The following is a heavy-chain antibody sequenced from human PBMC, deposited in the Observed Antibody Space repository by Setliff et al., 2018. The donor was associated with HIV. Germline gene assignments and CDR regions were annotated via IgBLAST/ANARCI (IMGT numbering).Heavy chain of an antibody. J-gene: IGHJ4*02. CDR3: ARVPYSSSWGTFDY. CDR2: IYHSGST. Sequence: PSETLSLTCGVSGGSITSSNWWSWVRQPPGEGLEWIGEIYHSGSTNYNPSLKSRVTISVDKSKKQFSLKLSSVTAADTAVYYCARVPYSSSWGTFDYWGQGTLVTVSS. V-gene: IGHV4-4*02. CDR1: GGSITSSNW. D-gene: IGHD6-6*01.